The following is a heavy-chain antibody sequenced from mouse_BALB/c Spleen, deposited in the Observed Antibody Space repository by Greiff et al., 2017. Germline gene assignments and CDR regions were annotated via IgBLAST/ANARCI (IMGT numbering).Heavy chain of an antibody. D-gene: IGHD2-3*01. CDR2: ISCYNGAT. V-gene: IGHV1S34*01. Sequence: LVKTGASVKISCKASGYSFTGYYMHWVKQSHGKSLEWIGYISCYNGATSYNQKFRGKATFTVDTSSSTAYMQFNSLTSEDSAVYCCARDDSYSPAWFAYWGQGTLVTVSA. CDR1: GYSFTGYY. CDR3: ARDDSYSPAWFAY. J-gene: IGHJ3*01.